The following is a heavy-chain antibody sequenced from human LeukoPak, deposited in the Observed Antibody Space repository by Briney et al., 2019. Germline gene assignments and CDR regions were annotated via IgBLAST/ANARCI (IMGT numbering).Heavy chain of an antibody. Sequence: PGGSLRLSCAASGFTVSSNYMSWVRQAPGKGLEWVSVIYSGGSTYYADSVKGRFTISRDNSKNTLYLQMNSLRAEDTAVYYCAKESTRYSSPYWGQGTLVTVAS. J-gene: IGHJ4*02. CDR3: AKESTRYSSPY. CDR2: IYSGGST. D-gene: IGHD6-13*01. V-gene: IGHV3-66*01. CDR1: GFTVSSNY.